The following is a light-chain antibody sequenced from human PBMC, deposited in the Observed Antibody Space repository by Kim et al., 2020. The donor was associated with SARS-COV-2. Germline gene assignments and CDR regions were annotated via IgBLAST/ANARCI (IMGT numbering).Light chain of an antibody. CDR2: QDT. J-gene: IGLJ2*01. V-gene: IGLV3-1*01. Sequence: SYELTQPPSVSVSPGQTASITCSGDKLGDKYACWYQQKSGQSPVLVIYQDTKRPSGIPERFSGSNSGNTVTLTISGTQAMDEADYYCQAWDSNTGVFGGGTQVTVL. CDR1: KLGDKY. CDR3: QAWDSNTGV.